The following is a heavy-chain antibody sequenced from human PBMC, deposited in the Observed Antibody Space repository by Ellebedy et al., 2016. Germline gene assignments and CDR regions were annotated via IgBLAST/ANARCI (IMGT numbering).Heavy chain of an antibody. Sequence: SVKVSCXASGYTFSSYPIRWVRQAPGQGLEWMGRIIPILGIANYAQKFQGRVTITADKSTSTAYMELSSLRSEDTAVYYCATITRDVAFDIWGQGTMVTVSS. CDR1: GYTFSSYP. CDR3: ATITRDVAFDI. CDR2: IIPILGIA. D-gene: IGHD5-24*01. V-gene: IGHV1-69*02. J-gene: IGHJ3*02.